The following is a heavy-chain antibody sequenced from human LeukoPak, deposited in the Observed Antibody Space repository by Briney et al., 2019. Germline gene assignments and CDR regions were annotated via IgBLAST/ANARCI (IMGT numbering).Heavy chain of an antibody. Sequence: SETLSLTCTVSGGSVSSYYWSWIRQPPGKGLEWIGYMYYSGSTNYNPSLKSRVTISVDTSKNQFSLKLSSVSAADTAVYYCAREDYSYGLDYWGQGTLVIVSS. D-gene: IGHD5-18*01. CDR1: GGSVSSYY. J-gene: IGHJ4*02. CDR2: MYYSGST. CDR3: AREDYSYGLDY. V-gene: IGHV4-59*02.